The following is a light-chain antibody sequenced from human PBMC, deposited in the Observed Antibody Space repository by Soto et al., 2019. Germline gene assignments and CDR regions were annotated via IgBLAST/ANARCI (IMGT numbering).Light chain of an antibody. J-gene: IGKJ2*01. CDR2: GAS. CDR3: QQYDSSQYT. Sequence: EIVLTQSPGTLSLSPGERATLSCRASQSVNNNYLAWYQQKPGQAPRLLIYGASSRATGSPDRFSGSGSGTDLTLTISNLEPEDFAVYHCQQYDSSQYTFGQGTKLEIK. CDR1: QSVNNNY. V-gene: IGKV3-20*01.